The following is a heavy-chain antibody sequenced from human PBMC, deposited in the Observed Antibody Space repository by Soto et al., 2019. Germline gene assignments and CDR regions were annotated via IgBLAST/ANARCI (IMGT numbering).Heavy chain of an antibody. Sequence: SETLSLTCTVSGASISYGGFSWSWIRQSPGKGLEWIGYISHLESTYFHPSFKGRLTMSIDRTRNQFSLKLSSVTAADMAVYYCARGGGYDSFDYWGQGVLVTVSS. CDR3: ARGGGYDSFDY. V-gene: IGHV4-30-2*06. CDR2: ISHLEST. D-gene: IGHD5-12*01. CDR1: GASISYGGFS. J-gene: IGHJ4*02.